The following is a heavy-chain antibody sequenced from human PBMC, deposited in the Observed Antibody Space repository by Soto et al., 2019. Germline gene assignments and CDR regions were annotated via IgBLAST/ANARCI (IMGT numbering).Heavy chain of an antibody. CDR2: INHSGST. V-gene: IGHV4-34*01. CDR3: ARARVAVAGTLDY. J-gene: IGHJ4*02. CDR1: GGSFSGYF. D-gene: IGHD6-19*01. Sequence: PSETLSLTCAVYGGSFSGYFWNRIRQSPGKGLEWIGEINHSGSTNYNASLKSRVTISVDRSKKQFSLKLRSVTAADTAFYYCARARVAVAGTLDYWGQGTLVTVSS.